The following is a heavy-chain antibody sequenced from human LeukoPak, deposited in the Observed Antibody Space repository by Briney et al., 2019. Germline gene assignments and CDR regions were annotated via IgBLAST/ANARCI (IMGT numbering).Heavy chain of an antibody. CDR3: LNEHGG. Sequence: ASVRVSCKVSGYTFTGSYMHWVRQAHGQGFEWICWISPASAATKYAQNFQGRVTLTTDTSITTAYMELSSLTSDDTASYYCLNEHGGWGQGTPVTVSS. CDR2: ISPASAAT. J-gene: IGHJ4*02. V-gene: IGHV1-2*02. D-gene: IGHD3-16*01. CDR1: GYTFTGSY.